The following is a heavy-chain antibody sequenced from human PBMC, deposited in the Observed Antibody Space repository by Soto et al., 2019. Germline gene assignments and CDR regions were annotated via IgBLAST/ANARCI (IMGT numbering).Heavy chain of an antibody. Sequence: EVQLLESGGGLVQPGGSLRLSCAASGFTFSIYSMTWVRQAPGKGLEWVSFSSATGAGTYYADSVKGRFTISRDNSKNTLYLQMTSLRADDTAVYYCAKDRRAGGNYGFYSDFWGQGALVIVSP. CDR2: SSATGAGT. J-gene: IGHJ4*02. V-gene: IGHV3-23*01. D-gene: IGHD1-7*01. CDR3: AKDRRAGGNYGFYSDF. CDR1: GFTFSIYS.